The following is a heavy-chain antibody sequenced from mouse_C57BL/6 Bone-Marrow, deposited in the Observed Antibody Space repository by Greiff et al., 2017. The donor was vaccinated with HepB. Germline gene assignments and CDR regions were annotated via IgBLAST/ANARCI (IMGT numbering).Heavy chain of an antibody. CDR1: GYSFTDYN. V-gene: IGHV1-39*01. CDR3: AREQLRLFAY. CDR2: INPNYGTT. J-gene: IGHJ3*01. Sequence: EVQLQQPGAELVKPGASVKMSCKASGYSFTDYNMNWVKQSNGKSLEWIGVINPNYGTTSYNQKFKGKATLTVDQSSSTAYMQLNSLTSEDSAVNYCAREQLRLFAYWGQGTLVTVSA. D-gene: IGHD3-2*02.